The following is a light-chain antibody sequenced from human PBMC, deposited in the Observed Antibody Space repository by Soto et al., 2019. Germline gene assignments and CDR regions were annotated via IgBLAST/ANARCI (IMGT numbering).Light chain of an antibody. J-gene: IGLJ3*02. CDR1: SSDVGAYKY. V-gene: IGLV2-14*03. CDR2: GVS. CDR3: SSFTGT. Sequence: QSVLTQPASVSGSLGQSVTISCTGTSSDVGAYKYVSWYQKHPGKAPKLMIYGVSNRPSGVSNRFSGSKSGNTAFLTISVLQPEDEADYYCSSFTGTFGQGTK.